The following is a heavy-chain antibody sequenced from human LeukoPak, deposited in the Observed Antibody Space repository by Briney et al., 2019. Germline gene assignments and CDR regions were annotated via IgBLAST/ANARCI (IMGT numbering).Heavy chain of an antibody. J-gene: IGHJ5*02. Sequence: ASVKVSCKASGYTFTSYYIHWVRQAPGQGLEWMGIINPSGGSTSYAQKFQGRVTMTRDMSTSTVYMELSSLRSEDTAVYYCAREFGDALGYNWFDPWGQGTLVTVSS. CDR2: INPSGGST. CDR3: AREFGDALGYNWFDP. CDR1: GYTFTSYY. D-gene: IGHD3-10*01. V-gene: IGHV1-46*01.